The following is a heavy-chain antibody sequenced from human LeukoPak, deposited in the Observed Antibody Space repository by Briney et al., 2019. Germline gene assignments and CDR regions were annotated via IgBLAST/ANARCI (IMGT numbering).Heavy chain of an antibody. D-gene: IGHD3-10*01. J-gene: IGHJ5*02. CDR3: VSAKFLVRGVSWFDP. CDR1: GGSISSYY. CDR2: INTSGST. V-gene: IGHV4-4*08. Sequence: SETLSLTCTVSGGSISSYYWSWIRQPPGKGLEWIGRINTSGSTNYNPSLKSRVTISVDTSKNQFSLILTSVTAADTAVYYCVSAKFLVRGVSWFDPWGQGTLVTVSS.